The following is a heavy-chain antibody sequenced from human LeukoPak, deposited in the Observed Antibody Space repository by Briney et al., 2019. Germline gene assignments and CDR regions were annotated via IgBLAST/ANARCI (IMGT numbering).Heavy chain of an antibody. V-gene: IGHV4-34*01. J-gene: IGHJ3*02. CDR2: INHSGST. Sequence: SSETLSLTCAVYGGSFSGYYWSWIRHPPGKGLEWIVEINHSGSTNYNPSLKSRVTISVDTSKNQFSLKLSSVTAADTAVYYCARHQYCSSTSCYSGAFDIWGQGTMVTVSS. D-gene: IGHD2-2*02. CDR1: GGSFSGYY. CDR3: ARHQYCSSTSCYSGAFDI.